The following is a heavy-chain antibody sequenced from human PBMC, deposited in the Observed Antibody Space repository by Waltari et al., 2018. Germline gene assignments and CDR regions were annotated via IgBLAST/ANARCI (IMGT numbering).Heavy chain of an antibody. V-gene: IGHV1-8*02. CDR1: GYTFTSYD. CDR2: MNPNSGNT. CDR3: ARSRTYGDFDY. Sequence: QVQLVQSGAEVKKPGASVKVSCKASGYTFTSYDINWVRQATGQGLEWMGWMNPNSGNTGYAQKFQGRVTISVDTSKNQFSLKLSSVTAADTAVYYCARSRTYGDFDYWGQGTLVTVSS. D-gene: IGHD3-10*01. J-gene: IGHJ4*02.